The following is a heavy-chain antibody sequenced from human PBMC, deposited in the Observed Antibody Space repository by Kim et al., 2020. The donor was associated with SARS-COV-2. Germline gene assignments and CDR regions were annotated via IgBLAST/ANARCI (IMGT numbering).Heavy chain of an antibody. CDR1: GFAFSKTW. CDR3: TTTSSYLYCTGGSCYPRGGVNAFVV. Sequence: GGSLRLSCAASGFAFSKTWMSWVRQAPGKGLEWVGGIRTETDDEPTDYSAPVQCRFTISRDDSRSRLYLQMNSLTTEDTAVYYCTTTSSYLYCTGGSCYPRGGVNAFVVWGQGTMVAVSS. J-gene: IGHJ3*01. V-gene: IGHV3-15*01. D-gene: IGHD2-15*01. CDR2: IRTETDDEPT.